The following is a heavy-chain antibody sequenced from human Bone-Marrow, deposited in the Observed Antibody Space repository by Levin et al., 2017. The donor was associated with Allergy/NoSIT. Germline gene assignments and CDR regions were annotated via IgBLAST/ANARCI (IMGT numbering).Heavy chain of an antibody. J-gene: IGHJ5*02. CDR1: GGSFGDDY. D-gene: IGHD5-12*01. CDR2: INQSGGT. CDR3: AKGTSGYYNWFDP. Sequence: SETLSLTCTVFGGSFGDDYWSWIRQPPGKGLEWIGEINQSGGTNYHPSLRSRVTISVDTSKNQFSLNLTSVTAADTAVYYCAKGTSGYYNWFDPWGQGTLVTVSS. V-gene: IGHV4-34*01.